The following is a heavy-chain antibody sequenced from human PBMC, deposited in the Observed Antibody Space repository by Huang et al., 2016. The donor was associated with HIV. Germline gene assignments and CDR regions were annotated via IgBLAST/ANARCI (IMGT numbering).Heavy chain of an antibody. J-gene: IGHJ4*02. CDR3: ARDPGSGWYNGDY. Sequence: QVQLVQSGSELTKPGASVKVSCKASGYTFTTYAINWVRQAPGQGLEWMGWINTNTGNPMYAQDFTGRFVFSLDTSVSTAYLQISSLKSEDTAVYYCARDPGSGWYNGDYWGQGTLVTVSS. D-gene: IGHD6-19*01. V-gene: IGHV7-4-1*02. CDR2: INTNTGNP. CDR1: GYTFTTYA.